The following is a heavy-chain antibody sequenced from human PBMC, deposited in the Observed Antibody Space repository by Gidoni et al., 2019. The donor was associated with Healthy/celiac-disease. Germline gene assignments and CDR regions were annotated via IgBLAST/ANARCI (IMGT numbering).Heavy chain of an antibody. J-gene: IGHJ4*02. D-gene: IGHD4-17*01. CDR2: INHSGST. V-gene: IGHV4-34*01. CDR3: ARETIYGDYVPFDY. Sequence: QVQLQQWGAGLLKPSETLSLTCAVYGGSFSGYYWSWIRQPPGKGLEWIGEINHSGSTNYNPSLKSRVTISVDTSKNQFSLKLSSVTAADTAVYYCARETIYGDYVPFDYWGQGTLVTVSS. CDR1: GGSFSGYY.